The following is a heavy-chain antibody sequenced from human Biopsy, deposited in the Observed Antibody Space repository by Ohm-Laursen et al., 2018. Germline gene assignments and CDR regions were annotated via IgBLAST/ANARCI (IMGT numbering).Heavy chain of an antibody. V-gene: IGHV3-23*01. CDR3: ARDLYDFCGGCPFDP. J-gene: IGHJ5*02. D-gene: IGHD3-3*01. Sequence: SLRLSCAASEFTFRSYAMSWVRQAPGKGLEWVSGIGGSGGSTYYADSVRGRFTISRDNSESTLYLQMNSLRAEDTAMYYCARDLYDFCGGCPFDPWGQGTLVTVS. CDR2: IGGSGGST. CDR1: EFTFRSYA.